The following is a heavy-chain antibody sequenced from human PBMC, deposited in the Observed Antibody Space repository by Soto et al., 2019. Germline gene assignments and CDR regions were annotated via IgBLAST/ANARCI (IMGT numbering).Heavy chain of an antibody. D-gene: IGHD1-1*01. Sequence: QVQLQESGPGLVKPSETLSLTCTVSGGFISDYYRSWIRQPPGKGLEWIGYIYYNGNRNHNPSLKGRATISVDTYRNQFSLKTSSVTAADTAVYYCARNNWHDIGFFDYWGQGSLVTVSS. V-gene: IGHV4-59*01. CDR1: GGFISDYY. CDR2: IYYNGNR. J-gene: IGHJ4*02. CDR3: ARNNWHDIGFFDY.